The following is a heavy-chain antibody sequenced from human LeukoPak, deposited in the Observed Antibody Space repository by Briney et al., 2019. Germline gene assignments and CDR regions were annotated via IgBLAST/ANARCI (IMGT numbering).Heavy chain of an antibody. D-gene: IGHD3-16*02. V-gene: IGHV1-18*01. Sequence: ASVKVSCKASGYTFTSYGISWVRQAPGQGLEWMGWISAYNGNTNYAQKLRGRVTMTTDTSTSTAYMELRSLRSDDTAVYYCARVRVWGSYRPRYFDYWGQGTLVTVSS. CDR3: ARVRVWGSYRPRYFDY. J-gene: IGHJ4*02. CDR2: ISAYNGNT. CDR1: GYTFTSYG.